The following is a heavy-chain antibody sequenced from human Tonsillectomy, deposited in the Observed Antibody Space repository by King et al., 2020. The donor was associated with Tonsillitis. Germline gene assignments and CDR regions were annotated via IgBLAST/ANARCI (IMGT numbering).Heavy chain of an antibody. V-gene: IGHV1-18*04. Sequence: QLVQSGAEVKKPGASVKVSCKASGYTFTSYGISWVRQAPGQGLEWMGWISAYNGNTNYAQKLQGRVTMNTDTSTSTAYMELRSLRSDDTALYYCAREGGIIAARHYYYYYGMDVWGPGTTVTVSS. CDR2: ISAYNGNT. J-gene: IGHJ6*02. CDR3: AREGGIIAARHYYYYYGMDV. D-gene: IGHD6-6*01. CDR1: GYTFTSYG.